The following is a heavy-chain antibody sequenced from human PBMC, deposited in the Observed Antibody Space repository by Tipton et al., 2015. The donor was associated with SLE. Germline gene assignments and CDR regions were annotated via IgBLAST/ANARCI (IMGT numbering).Heavy chain of an antibody. Sequence: LRLSCTVSDGSISSYFWSWIRQPPGKGLEWIGYIYHSGSTNYNPSLKSRVTISVDTSKNQFSLKLSSVTAADTAVYYCARQGGWDLRGLDVWGQGTTVTVSS. CDR2: IYHSGST. J-gene: IGHJ6*02. CDR1: DGSISSYF. D-gene: IGHD1-26*01. V-gene: IGHV4-59*01. CDR3: ARQGGWDLRGLDV.